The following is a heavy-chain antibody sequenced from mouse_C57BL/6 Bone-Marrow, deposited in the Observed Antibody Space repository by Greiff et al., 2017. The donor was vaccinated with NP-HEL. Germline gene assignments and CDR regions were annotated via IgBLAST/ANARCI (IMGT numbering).Heavy chain of an antibody. V-gene: IGHV1-54*01. Sequence: VKLMESGAELVRPGTSVKVSCKASGYAFTNYLIEWVKQRPGQGLEWIGVINPGSGGTNYNEKFKGKATLTADTSSSTAYMQLSSLTSADSAVDFCARDYGSSYGWYFDVWGTGTTVTVSS. CDR1: GYAFTNYL. J-gene: IGHJ1*03. D-gene: IGHD1-1*01. CDR3: ARDYGSSYGWYFDV. CDR2: INPGSGGT.